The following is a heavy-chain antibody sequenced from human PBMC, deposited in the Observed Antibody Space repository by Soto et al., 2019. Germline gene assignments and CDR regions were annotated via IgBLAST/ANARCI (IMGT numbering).Heavy chain of an antibody. J-gene: IGHJ4*02. V-gene: IGHV4-34*01. Sequence: SETLSLTCAVYGGSFSGYYWSWIRQPPGKGLEWIGEINRSGSTNYNPSLKSRVTISVDTSKNQFSLKLSSVTAADTAVYYCARYKRGYSYGTDYWGQGTLVTVS. CDR1: GGSFSGYY. CDR2: INRSGST. CDR3: ARYKRGYSYGTDY. D-gene: IGHD5-18*01.